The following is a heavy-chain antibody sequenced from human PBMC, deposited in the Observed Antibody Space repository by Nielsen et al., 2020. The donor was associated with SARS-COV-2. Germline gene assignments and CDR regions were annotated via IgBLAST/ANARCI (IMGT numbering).Heavy chain of an antibody. CDR3: ARAVGDDYVWGSYHPPRVDR. CDR2: ISAYNGNT. CDR1: GYTFTTYG. V-gene: IGHV1-18*04. D-gene: IGHD3-16*02. J-gene: IGHJ5*02. Sequence: ASVKVSCKASGYTFTTYGIGWVRQAPRQGLEWMGWISAYNGNTNYAQKFQGRVTLTTDTPTSTAYMELRSLRSDDTAVYYCARAVGDDYVWGSYHPPRVDRWGQGTLVTVSS.